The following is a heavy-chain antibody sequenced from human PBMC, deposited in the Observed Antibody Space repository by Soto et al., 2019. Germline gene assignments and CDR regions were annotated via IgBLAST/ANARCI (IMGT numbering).Heavy chain of an antibody. CDR2: IHRSGST. CDR1: GASISRDTYS. CDR3: ASGPCEYFLN. J-gene: IGHJ1*01. V-gene: IGHV4-30-2*01. Sequence: QLQLQESGAGPVKPSQTLSLTCAVSGASISRDTYSWNWIRQPPGKGLEWIGYIHRSGSTYYNPSLKSRVTISVDKSKNQFSLRLSSVTAADTAVYYCASGPCEYFLNWGLGTLVTVSS.